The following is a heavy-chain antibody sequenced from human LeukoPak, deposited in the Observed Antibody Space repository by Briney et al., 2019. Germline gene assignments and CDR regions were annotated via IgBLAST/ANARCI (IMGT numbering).Heavy chain of an antibody. V-gene: IGHV3-7*01. CDR2: IKEDGSEK. D-gene: IGHD3/OR15-3a*01. J-gene: IGHJ6*03. CDR3: ARDGVFGLIIIPVHYYYYMDV. CDR1: GFSFSSYW. Sequence: GGSLRLSCAASGFSFSSYWMSWVRQAPGKGLEWVANIKEDGSEKYYVGSVKGRFTISRDNVRNSLYLQMNSLRAEDTAVYFCARDGVFGLIIIPVHYYYYMDVWGKGTTVTVSS.